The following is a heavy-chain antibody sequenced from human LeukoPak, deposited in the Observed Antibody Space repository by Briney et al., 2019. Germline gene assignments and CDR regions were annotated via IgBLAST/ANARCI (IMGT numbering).Heavy chain of an antibody. CDR2: LYPGDSDT. J-gene: IGHJ4*02. CDR1: GYRFSTYW. CDR3: SRVYDTYWFD. Sequence: NPGESLKISCQTSGYRFSTYWIGWVRQMPGKGLEWMGLLYPGDSDTRYSPSFQGQVTMSADKSTSTAYLQWSSLRASDTAMYYCSRVYDTYWFDWGQGTLVTVSA. V-gene: IGHV5-51*01. D-gene: IGHD2-8*01.